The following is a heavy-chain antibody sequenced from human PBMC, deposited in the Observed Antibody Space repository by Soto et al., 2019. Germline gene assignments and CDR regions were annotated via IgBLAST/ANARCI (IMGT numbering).Heavy chain of an antibody. V-gene: IGHV3-72*01. CDR2: SRNKGYGYTT. D-gene: IGHD2-15*01. J-gene: IGHJ4*02. CDR1: GYTFSDYY. Sequence: EVQLVESGGGLVQPGGSLRLSCAVSGYTFSDYYIDWVRQAPGKGLEWVGRSRNKGYGYTTEYGASVKGRFTISRDDSNRSLYLQMDSVKPEDPAVYYCTNLPYGDAGGICHYFGYWGQGVLVTVSS. CDR3: TNLPYGDAGGICHYFGY.